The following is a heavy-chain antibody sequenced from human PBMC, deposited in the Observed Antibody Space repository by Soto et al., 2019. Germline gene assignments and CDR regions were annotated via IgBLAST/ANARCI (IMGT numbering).Heavy chain of an antibody. CDR3: AKFENYGGTVDY. V-gene: IGHV3-23*01. Sequence: EVQLLESGGGLVQPGGSLRLSCAASGFIFNNYAMSWVRQAPGKGLEWVSSMSGSGGRTSYTDSVKGRFTISRDTSKNTLYLQMTSLRGEDTALYYCAKFENYGGTVDYWGQGTLVTVSS. J-gene: IGHJ4*02. CDR2: MSGSGGRT. D-gene: IGHD4-17*01. CDR1: GFIFNNYA.